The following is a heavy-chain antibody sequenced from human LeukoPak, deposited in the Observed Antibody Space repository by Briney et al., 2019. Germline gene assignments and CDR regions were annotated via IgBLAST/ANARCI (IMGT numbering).Heavy chain of an antibody. CDR1: GFTFSSYA. CDR3: ARRYDFWSGYSGEDTDY. D-gene: IGHD3-3*01. J-gene: IGHJ4*02. V-gene: IGHV3-23*01. Sequence: GGSLRLSCAASGFTFSSYAMSWVRQAPGKGLEWVSAISGSGGGTYYADSVKGRFTISRDNSKNTLYLQMNSLRAEDTAVYYCARRYDFWSGYSGEDTDYWGQGTLVTVSS. CDR2: ISGSGGGT.